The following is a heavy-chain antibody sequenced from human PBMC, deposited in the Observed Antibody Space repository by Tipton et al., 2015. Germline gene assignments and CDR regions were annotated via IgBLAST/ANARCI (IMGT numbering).Heavy chain of an antibody. J-gene: IGHJ4*02. CDR3: ARGFGRAPFWSGHDYYFDY. Sequence: SLRLSCAASGFTFDDYAMHWVRQAPGKGLEWVSGISWNSGSIGYADSVKGRFTISRDNAKNSLYLQMNSLRAEDTALYYCARGFGRAPFWSGHDYYFDYWGQGILVTVSS. CDR2: ISWNSGSI. V-gene: IGHV3-9*01. D-gene: IGHD3-3*01. CDR1: GFTFDDYA.